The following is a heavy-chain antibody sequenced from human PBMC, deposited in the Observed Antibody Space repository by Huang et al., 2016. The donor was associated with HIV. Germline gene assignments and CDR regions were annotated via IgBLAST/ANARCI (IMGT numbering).Heavy chain of an antibody. CDR2: ICPADSDT. CDR3: AKGPYADYVFDAFDI. J-gene: IGHJ3*02. Sequence: EVQVVQSGAEVKKPGASLKISCKGTGYRFTSYWIGWVRQIPGKGLEWMGIICPADSDTRYSPTFHGQVTISADKSISTAYLQWSTLKASDTAMYYCAKGPYADYVFDAFDIWGQGTMVTVSS. V-gene: IGHV5-51*01. CDR1: GYRFTSYW. D-gene: IGHD4-17*01.